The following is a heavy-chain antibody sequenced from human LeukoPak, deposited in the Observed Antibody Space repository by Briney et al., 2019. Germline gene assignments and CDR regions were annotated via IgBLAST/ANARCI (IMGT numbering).Heavy chain of an antibody. V-gene: IGHV4-39*07. D-gene: IGHD3-9*01. CDR1: GGSISSSSYS. CDR3: ARVGYFDWLEPYYMDV. Sequence: YPSETLSLTCTVSGGSISSSSYSWGWIRQPPGKGLEWIGSIYYSGSTYYNPSLKSRVTISLDTSKNQFSLKLSSVTAADTAVYYCARVGYFDWLEPYYMDVWGKGTTVTVSS. J-gene: IGHJ6*03. CDR2: IYYSGST.